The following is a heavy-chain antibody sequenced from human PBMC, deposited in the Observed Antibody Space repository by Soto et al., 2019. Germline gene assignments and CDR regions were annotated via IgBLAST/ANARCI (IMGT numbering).Heavy chain of an antibody. Sequence: QVRLVESGGGVVQPGRSLRLSCAASGFTFSGYGMHWVRQAPGKGLQWVAVVSDDGITTYYAESVKGRFTVSRDSSKNSLYLQMNSLRTEDTAVYYCAREGDHVTGPDAYSFDYWGQGTLVTVSS. V-gene: IGHV3-30*03. CDR1: GFTFSGYG. CDR2: VSDDGITT. J-gene: IGHJ4*02. CDR3: AREGDHVTGPDAYSFDY. D-gene: IGHD3-16*01.